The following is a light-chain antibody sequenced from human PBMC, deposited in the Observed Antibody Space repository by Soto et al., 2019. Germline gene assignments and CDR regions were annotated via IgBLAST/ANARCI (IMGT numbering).Light chain of an antibody. J-gene: IGKJ1*01. CDR1: QNINNY. CDR2: GAS. CDR3: QESYSVPGT. Sequence: DIELTQSPPSLAASVGDRVTITCRASQNINNYLIWYQQKPGKAPQLLIYGASILQSGVPSRFSGSASGTDFTLTIGSLQPEDFATYYCQESYSVPGTFGQWTKVEI. V-gene: IGKV1-39*01.